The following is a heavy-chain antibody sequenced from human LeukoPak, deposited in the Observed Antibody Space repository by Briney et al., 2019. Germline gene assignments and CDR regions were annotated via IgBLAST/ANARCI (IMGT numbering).Heavy chain of an antibody. CDR1: GFTLSSHY. CDR2: IYSGGNT. CDR3: ARLVTGTTVINSGWFDP. D-gene: IGHD4-23*01. J-gene: IGHJ5*02. Sequence: QPGGSLRLSCAASGFTLSSHYMTWVRQAPGKGLEWASVIYSGGNTYYADSVKGRFSISRDNSKNTVYLQMNSLRAEDTAVYYCARLVTGTTVINSGWFDPWGQGTLVTVSS. V-gene: IGHV3-66*04.